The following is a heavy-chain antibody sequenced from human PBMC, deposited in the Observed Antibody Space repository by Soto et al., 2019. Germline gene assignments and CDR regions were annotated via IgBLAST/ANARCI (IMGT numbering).Heavy chain of an antibody. D-gene: IGHD3-10*01. J-gene: IGHJ5*02. V-gene: IGHV1-8*01. CDR3: AREHYGNSAWFDP. Sequence: GASVKVSCKASGYTLPSYDINWVRQATGQGLEWMGWMNPNSGNTGYAQKFQGRVTMTRNTSISTAYMELSSLRSEDTAVYYCAREHYGNSAWFDPWGQGTLVTVSS. CDR1: GYTLPSYD. CDR2: MNPNSGNT.